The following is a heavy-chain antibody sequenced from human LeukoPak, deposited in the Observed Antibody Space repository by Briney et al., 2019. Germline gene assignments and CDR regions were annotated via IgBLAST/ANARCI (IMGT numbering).Heavy chain of an antibody. V-gene: IGHV3-30*18. CDR1: GFTFSSYG. Sequence: GRSLRLSCAASGFTFSSYGMHWVRQAPGKGLEWVAVISYDGSNKYYADSVKGRFTISRDNSKNTLYLQMNSLRAEDTAVYYCAKGPLYSSGWSVPYYFDYWGQGTLVTVSS. D-gene: IGHD6-19*01. CDR2: ISYDGSNK. J-gene: IGHJ4*02. CDR3: AKGPLYSSGWSVPYYFDY.